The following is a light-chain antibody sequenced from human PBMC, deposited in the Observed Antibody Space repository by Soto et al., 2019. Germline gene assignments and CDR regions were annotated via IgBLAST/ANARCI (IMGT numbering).Light chain of an antibody. J-gene: IGKJ4*01. CDR2: GAS. Sequence: EIVLTQSPGTLSLSPGERATLSCRASQSVSSTYLAWYQQRPGQAPRLLIYGASSRATGIPDRLSGSGSGTDFTLTISRLEPEDFAVYYSQQYAGSPLAFGGGTKVEI. CDR1: QSVSSTY. V-gene: IGKV3-20*01. CDR3: QQYAGSPLA.